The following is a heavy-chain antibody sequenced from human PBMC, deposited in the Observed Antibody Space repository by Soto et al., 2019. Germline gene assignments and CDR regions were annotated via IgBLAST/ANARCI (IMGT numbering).Heavy chain of an antibody. D-gene: IGHD6-13*01. V-gene: IGHV3-30*18. CDR2: ISYDGSNK. CDR3: AKGIAAAGTGYYYYGMDV. CDR1: GFTFSSYG. J-gene: IGHJ6*02. Sequence: PGGSLRLSCAASGFTFSSYGMHWVRQAPGKGLEWVAVISYDGSNKYYADSVKGRFTISRDNSKNTLYLQMNSLRAEDTAVYYCAKGIAAAGTGYYYYGMDVWGQGTTVTVSS.